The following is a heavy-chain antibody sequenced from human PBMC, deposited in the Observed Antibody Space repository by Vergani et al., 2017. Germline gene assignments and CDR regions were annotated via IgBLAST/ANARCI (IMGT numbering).Heavy chain of an antibody. Sequence: EVQLVESGGGLVQPGRSLRLSCAASGFTFDDYAMHWVRQAPGKGLEWGSGISWNSGSIGYADSVKGRFTISRDNAKNSLYLQMNSLRAEDTALYYCAKDMGYGGAARAGVDYWGQGTLVTVSS. CDR1: GFTFDDYA. V-gene: IGHV3-9*01. D-gene: IGHD6-6*01. J-gene: IGHJ4*02. CDR3: AKDMGYGGAARAGVDY. CDR2: ISWNSGSI.